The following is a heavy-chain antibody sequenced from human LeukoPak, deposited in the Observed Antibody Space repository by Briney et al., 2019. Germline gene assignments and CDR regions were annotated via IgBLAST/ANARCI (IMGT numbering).Heavy chain of an antibody. J-gene: IGHJ4*02. Sequence: GGSLRLSCAAPGFTFSSHWVIWVRQAPGKGLEWVANVKQDGSEKYYVDSVKGRFTISRVNAKNSLYLQMNSLRVEDTAVYYCATGRAAHLFDYWGQGTLVTVSS. CDR2: VKQDGSEK. CDR3: ATGRAAHLFDY. V-gene: IGHV3-7*01. CDR1: GFTFSSHW. D-gene: IGHD6-6*01.